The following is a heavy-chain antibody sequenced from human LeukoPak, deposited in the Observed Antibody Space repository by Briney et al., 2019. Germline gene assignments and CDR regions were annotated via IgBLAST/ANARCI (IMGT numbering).Heavy chain of an antibody. CDR1: GYTFTSYY. D-gene: IGHD3-10*01. CDR3: ATDWDNRSGSYRFAY. Sequence: ASVKVSCKASGYTFTSYYMHWVRQAPGHGLEWMGIINPSGGSTSYAQKFQGRVTMTRDTSTSTVYMELSSLRSEDTAVYYCATDWDNRSGSYRFAYWGQGTLVTVSS. J-gene: IGHJ4*02. V-gene: IGHV1-46*01. CDR2: INPSGGST.